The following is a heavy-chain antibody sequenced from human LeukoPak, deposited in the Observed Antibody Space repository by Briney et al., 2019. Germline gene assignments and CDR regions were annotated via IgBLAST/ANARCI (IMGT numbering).Heavy chain of an antibody. V-gene: IGHV4-34*01. CDR2: INHSGST. Sequence: PSETLSLTCAVYGGSFSGYYWSWIRQPPGKGLEWIGEINHSGSTNYNPSLKSRVTISVDTSKNQFSLKLSSVTAADTAVYYCARPYYYGSGSYRGWGQGTLVTVSS. D-gene: IGHD3-10*01. CDR3: ARPYYYGSGSYRG. J-gene: IGHJ4*02. CDR1: GGSFSGYY.